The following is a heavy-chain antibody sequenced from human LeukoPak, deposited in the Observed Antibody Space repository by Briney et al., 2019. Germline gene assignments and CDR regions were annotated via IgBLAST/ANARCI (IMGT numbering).Heavy chain of an antibody. V-gene: IGHV3-23*01. CDR1: GFTFSSYA. J-gene: IGHJ4*02. CDR3: ARMWYDSSGYYRLGFDY. Sequence: PGGSLRLSCAASGFTFSSYAMSWVRQAPGKGLEWVSAISGSGGSTYYADSVKGRFTISRDNAKNSLYLQMNSLRAEDTAVYYCARMWYDSSGYYRLGFDYWGQGTLVTVSS. D-gene: IGHD3-22*01. CDR2: ISGSGGST.